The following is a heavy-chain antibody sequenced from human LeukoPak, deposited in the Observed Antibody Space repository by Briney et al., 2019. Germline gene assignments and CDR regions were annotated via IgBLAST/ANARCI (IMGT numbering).Heavy chain of an antibody. CDR2: IIPIFGTA. J-gene: IGHJ3*02. V-gene: IGHV1-69*01. CDR3: ARARVVPEVLTYAFDI. Sequence: ASVKVSCKASGGTFSSYAISWVRQAPGQGLEWMGGIIPIFGTANYAQKFQGRVTITADEPTSTAYMELSSLRSEDTAVYYCARARVVPEVLTYAFDIWGQGTMVTVSS. D-gene: IGHD2-2*01. CDR1: GGTFSSYA.